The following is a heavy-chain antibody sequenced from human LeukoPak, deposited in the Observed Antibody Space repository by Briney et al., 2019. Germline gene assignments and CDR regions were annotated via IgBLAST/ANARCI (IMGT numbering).Heavy chain of an antibody. D-gene: IGHD3-3*01. Sequence: SETLSLTCTVSGGSISSYYWSWIRQPPGKGLEWIGYIYYSWSTNYNPSLKSRVTISVDTSKNQFSLKLSSVTAADTAVYYCARALVYYDFWSGTEDTYYYYGMDVWGQGTTVTVSS. CDR2: IYYSWST. V-gene: IGHV4-59*01. CDR1: GGSISSYY. J-gene: IGHJ6*02. CDR3: ARALVYYDFWSGTEDTYYYYGMDV.